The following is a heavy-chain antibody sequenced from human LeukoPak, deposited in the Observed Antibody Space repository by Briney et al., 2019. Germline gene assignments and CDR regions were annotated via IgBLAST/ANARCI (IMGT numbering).Heavy chain of an antibody. CDR2: INPSGGST. Sequence: ASVKVSCKASGYTFTSYYTHWVRQAPGQGLEWMGIINPSGGSTSYAQKFQGRVTMTRDASTSTVYMELSSLRSEDTAVYYCARDRGQALNWFDPWGQGTLVTVSS. CDR3: ARDRGQALNWFDP. CDR1: GYTFTSYY. J-gene: IGHJ5*02. V-gene: IGHV1-46*01.